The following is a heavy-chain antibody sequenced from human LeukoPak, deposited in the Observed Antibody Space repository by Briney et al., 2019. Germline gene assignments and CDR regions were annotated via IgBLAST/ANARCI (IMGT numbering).Heavy chain of an antibody. CDR3: ARHGSGSYSWFDP. CDR1: GGPISSYY. D-gene: IGHD3-10*01. J-gene: IGHJ5*02. CDR2: IYYSGST. V-gene: IGHV4-59*01. Sequence: SSETLSLTCTVSGGPISSYYWSWIRQPPGKGLEWIGYIYYSGSTNYNPSLKSRVTISVDTSKNQFSLKLSSVTAADTAVYYCARHGSGSYSWFDPWGQGTLVTVSS.